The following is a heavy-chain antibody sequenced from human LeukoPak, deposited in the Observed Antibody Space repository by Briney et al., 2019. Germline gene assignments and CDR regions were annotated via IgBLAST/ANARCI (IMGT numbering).Heavy chain of an antibody. CDR3: ARLWDSWINWFDP. CDR1: GFTFSSYW. Sequence: PGGSLRLSCAASGFTFSSYWMSWVRQAPGKGLEWVANTRQDGSEKFYVDSVKGRFTISRDNAKNSLYLQMNNLRAEDTAVYYCARLWDSWINWFDPWGQGTLVTVSS. V-gene: IGHV3-7*01. J-gene: IGHJ5*02. CDR2: TRQDGSEK. D-gene: IGHD5-12*01.